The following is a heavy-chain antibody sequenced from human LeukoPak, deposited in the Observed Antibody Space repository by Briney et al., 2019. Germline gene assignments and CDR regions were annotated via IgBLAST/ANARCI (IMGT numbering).Heavy chain of an antibody. V-gene: IGHV3-21*01. CDR1: GFTFSSYS. CDR3: ARDANYYDSSGYYPY. D-gene: IGHD3-22*01. J-gene: IGHJ4*02. CDR2: ISSSSSYI. Sequence: GGSLRLSCAASGFTFSSYSMNWVRQAPGKGLEWVSSISSSSSYIYYADSVKGRFTISRDNAKNSLYLQMNSLRAEDTAVYYCARDANYYDSSGYYPYWGQGTLVTVSS.